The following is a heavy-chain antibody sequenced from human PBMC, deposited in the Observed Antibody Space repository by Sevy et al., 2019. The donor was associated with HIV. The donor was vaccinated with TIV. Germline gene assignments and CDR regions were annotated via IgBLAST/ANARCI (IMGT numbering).Heavy chain of an antibody. CDR3: VREGVGGYSYSLDQ. Sequence: GGSLRLSCAASGFTFSVYWMTWVRQAPGKGLEWVATMKEDGSDKDYVRSVKGRFTISRDNAKNSLYLQMNSLRAEDTAVYYCVREGVGGYSYSLDQWGLGTLVTVSS. CDR2: MKEDGSDK. CDR1: GFTFSVYW. V-gene: IGHV3-7*01. J-gene: IGHJ4*02. D-gene: IGHD5-18*01.